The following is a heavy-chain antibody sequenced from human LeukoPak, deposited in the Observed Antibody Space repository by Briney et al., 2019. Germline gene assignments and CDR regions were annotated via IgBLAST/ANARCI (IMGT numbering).Heavy chain of an antibody. V-gene: IGHV4-39*07. CDR2: IYYSGST. CDR1: GGSISSYY. Sequence: SKTLSLTCNVSGGSISSYYWGWIRQPPGKGLEWIGSIYYSGSTYYNPSLKSRVSISVDTSKNQFSLKLSSVTAADTAVYYCALLGDFSFDYWGQGTLVTVSS. D-gene: IGHD3-10*01. CDR3: ALLGDFSFDY. J-gene: IGHJ4*02.